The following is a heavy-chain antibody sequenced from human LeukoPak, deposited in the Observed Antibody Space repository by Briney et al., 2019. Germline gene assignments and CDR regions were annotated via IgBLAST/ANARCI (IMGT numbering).Heavy chain of an antibody. Sequence: GGSLRLSCAASGFTFSSYWMSWVRQAPGKGLEWVANIKQDGSEKYYVDSVKGRFTISRDNAKNSLFLQMNSLRAEDTAVYYCARDHSVYPNYFDYWGQGTLVTVSS. CDR3: ARDHSVYPNYFDY. V-gene: IGHV3-7*01. D-gene: IGHD5/OR15-5a*01. CDR1: GFTFSSYW. CDR2: IKQDGSEK. J-gene: IGHJ4*02.